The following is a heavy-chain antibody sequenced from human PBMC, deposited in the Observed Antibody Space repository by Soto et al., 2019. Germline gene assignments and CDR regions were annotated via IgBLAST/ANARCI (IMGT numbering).Heavy chain of an antibody. Sequence: SETLSLTCTVSGGSISSGDYYWSWIRQPPGKGLEWIGYIYYSGSTYYNPSLKSRVTISVDTSKNQFSLKLSSVTAADTAVYYCSGVDYYDRVSGYWGQGTLVTVSS. CDR1: GGSISSGDYY. J-gene: IGHJ4*02. V-gene: IGHV4-30-4*01. CDR3: SGVDYYDRVSGY. CDR2: IYYSGST. D-gene: IGHD3-22*01.